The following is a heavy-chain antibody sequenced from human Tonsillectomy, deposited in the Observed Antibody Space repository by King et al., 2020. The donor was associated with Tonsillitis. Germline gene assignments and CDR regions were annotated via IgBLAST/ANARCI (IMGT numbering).Heavy chain of an antibody. CDR3: SRVVGAHDDFDI. CDR1: GVSVTSGSYY. D-gene: IGHD1-26*01. V-gene: IGHV4-61*03. Sequence: QLQESGPGLVKPSETLSLTCTVSGVSVTSGSYYWSWIRQPPGKGLEWIGHFYFSGSTNYNPSLKSRVTISVDASKNHFSLKLDSVTAADTAVYYCSRVVGAHDDFDIWGQGTMVTVSS. CDR2: FYFSGST. J-gene: IGHJ3*02.